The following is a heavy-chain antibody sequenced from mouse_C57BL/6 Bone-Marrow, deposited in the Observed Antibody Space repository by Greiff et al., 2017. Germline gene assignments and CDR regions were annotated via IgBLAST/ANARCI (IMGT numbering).Heavy chain of an antibody. V-gene: IGHV1-64*01. CDR1: GYTFTSYW. D-gene: IGHD2-3*01. CDR3: ARVGWLLLRFAY. Sequence: QVHVKQPGAELVKPGASVKLSCKASGYTFTSYWMHWVKQRPGQGLEWIGMIHPNSGSTNYNEKFKSKATLTVDKSSSTAYMQLSSLTSEDSAVYYCARVGWLLLRFAYWGQGALVTVSA. CDR2: IHPNSGST. J-gene: IGHJ3*01.